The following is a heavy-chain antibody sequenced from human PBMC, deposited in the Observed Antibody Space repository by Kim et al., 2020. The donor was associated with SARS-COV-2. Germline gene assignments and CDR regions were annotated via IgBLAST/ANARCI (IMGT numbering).Heavy chain of an antibody. J-gene: IGHJ4*02. Sequence: SETLSLTCAVYGGSFSGYYWSWIRQPPGKGLEWIGEINHSGSTNYNPSLKSRVTISVDTSKNQFSLKLSSVTAADTAVYYCARISMVRGVTSPAFDYWGQGTLVTVSS. CDR1: GGSFSGYY. V-gene: IGHV4-34*01. D-gene: IGHD3-10*01. CDR3: ARISMVRGVTSPAFDY. CDR2: INHSGST.